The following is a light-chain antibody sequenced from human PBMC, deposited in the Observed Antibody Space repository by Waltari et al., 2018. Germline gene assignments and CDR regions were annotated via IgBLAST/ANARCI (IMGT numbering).Light chain of an antibody. V-gene: IGLV2-14*01. Sequence: QSALTQPASVSGSPGQSITVSCPGTSRAVGGYKSVSWYQQHPGKAPKVMIYDVTNRPSGVSNRFSGSKSGNTASLTISGLQAEDEADYYCSSYTSSATLVFGTGTKVTVL. CDR1: SRAVGGYKS. CDR2: DVT. CDR3: SSYTSSATLV. J-gene: IGLJ1*01.